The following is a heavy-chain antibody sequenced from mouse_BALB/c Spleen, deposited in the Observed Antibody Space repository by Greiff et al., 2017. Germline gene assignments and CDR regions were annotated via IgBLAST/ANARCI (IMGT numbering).Heavy chain of an antibody. V-gene: IGHV5-17*02. CDR2: ISSGSSTI. CDR3: ARGWLLPMDY. J-gene: IGHJ4*01. CDR1: GFTFSSFG. D-gene: IGHD2-3*01. Sequence: EVKLMESGGGLVQPGGSRKLSCAASGFTFSSFGMHWVRQAPEKGLEWVAYISSGSSTIYYADTVKGRFTISRDNTKNTLFLQMTSLRSEDTAMYYCARGWLLPMDYWGQGTSVTVSS.